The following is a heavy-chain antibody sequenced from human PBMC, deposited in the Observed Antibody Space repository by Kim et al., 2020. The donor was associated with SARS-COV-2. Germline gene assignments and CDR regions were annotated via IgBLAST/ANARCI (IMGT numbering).Heavy chain of an antibody. J-gene: IGHJ4*02. CDR3: ARGDYYDSSGYGH. V-gene: IGHV1-46*01. D-gene: IGHD3-22*01. Sequence: YAQQCTGRVTTTRDTSTSTVYMELSSLRSEDTAVYYCARGDYYDSSGYGHWGQGTLVTVSS.